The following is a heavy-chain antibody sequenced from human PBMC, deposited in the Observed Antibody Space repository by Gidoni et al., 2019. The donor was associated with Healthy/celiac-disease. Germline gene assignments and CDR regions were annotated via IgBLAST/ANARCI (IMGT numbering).Heavy chain of an antibody. V-gene: IGHV4-4*02. Sequence: QVQLQESGPGLVKPSGTLSLTCAVSGGPISSSNWWSWVRQPPGKGLEWIGEIYHSGSTNYNPSLKSRVTISVDKSKNQFSLKLSSVTAADTAVYYCARDYYGDRGDNWFDPWGQGTLVTVSS. CDR1: GGPISSSNW. CDR2: IYHSGST. CDR3: ARDYYGDRGDNWFDP. J-gene: IGHJ5*02. D-gene: IGHD4-17*01.